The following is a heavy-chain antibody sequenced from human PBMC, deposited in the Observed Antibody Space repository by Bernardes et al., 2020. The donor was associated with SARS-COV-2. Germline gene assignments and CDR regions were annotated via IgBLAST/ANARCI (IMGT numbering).Heavy chain of an antibody. CDR2: INHSGST. CDR1: GGSFSGYY. V-gene: IGHV4-34*01. Sequence: SETLSLTCAVYGGSFSGYYWSWIRQPPGKGLEWIGEINHSGSTNYNPSLKSRVTISVDTSKNQFSLKLSSVTAADTAVYYCARVRGDYYGSGLTFDYWGQGTLVTVSS. CDR3: ARVRGDYYGSGLTFDY. D-gene: IGHD3-10*01. J-gene: IGHJ4*02.